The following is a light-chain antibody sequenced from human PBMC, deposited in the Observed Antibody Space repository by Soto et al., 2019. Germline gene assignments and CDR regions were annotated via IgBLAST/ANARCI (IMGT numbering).Light chain of an antibody. V-gene: IGLV2-14*03. CDR3: SSYTGSTSLVYV. CDR2: DVA. CDR1: SSDVGRYNF. J-gene: IGLJ1*01. Sequence: QSALTQPASLSGSPGQSISISCTGTSSDVGRYNFVSWYQQRPGKAPKLIIYDVANRPSGISNRFSGSKSGNTASLTISGLQAEDEADYYCSSYTGSTSLVYVFGTGTQLTVL.